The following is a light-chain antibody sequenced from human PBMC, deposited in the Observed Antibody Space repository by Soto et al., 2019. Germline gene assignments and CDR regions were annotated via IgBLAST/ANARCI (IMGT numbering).Light chain of an antibody. J-gene: IGLJ1*01. Sequence: SAPTQPASVCGSPGQSISSSCTGTSSYIGGYNHVSWYQQHPGKAPKLMIYYFSNRPSGVSNRFSGSKSGQTPSLTISGLQAEDEADDDSSSWTSSSTRIYVFESRTKVT. V-gene: IGLV2-14*03. CDR3: SSWTSSSTRIYV. CDR1: SSYIGGYNH. CDR2: YFS.